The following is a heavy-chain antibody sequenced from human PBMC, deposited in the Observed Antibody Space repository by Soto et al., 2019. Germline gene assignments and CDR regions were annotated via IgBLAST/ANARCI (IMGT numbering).Heavy chain of an antibody. CDR2: IYYSGST. D-gene: IGHD6-19*01. J-gene: IGHJ4*02. CDR3: VRGPPLGIEVTVPFYSFDY. V-gene: IGHV4-30-4*01. Sequence: PSETLSLTCTVSGGSISSGDYYWSWIRQSPGKGLEWIGYIYYSGSTYYNPPLQSRVTKSVDTSKNQFSLSLSSVTAADTAVYYCVRGPPLGIEVTVPFYSFDYWGPGALVTVSS. CDR1: GGSISSGDYY.